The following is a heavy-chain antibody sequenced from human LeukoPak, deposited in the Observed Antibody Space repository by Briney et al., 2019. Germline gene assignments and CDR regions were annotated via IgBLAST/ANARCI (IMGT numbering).Heavy chain of an antibody. J-gene: IGHJ1*01. Sequence: GGSLRLSCAASGFTFSSYSMNWVRQAPGKGLEWVSSISSSSSYIYYADSVKGRFTISKDNAKNSLYLQMNSLRAEDTAVYYCARDSRGSKNPPGYFQHWGQGTLVTVSS. V-gene: IGHV3-21*01. CDR1: GFTFSSYS. CDR2: ISSSSSYI. D-gene: IGHD3-10*01. CDR3: ARDSRGSKNPPGYFQH.